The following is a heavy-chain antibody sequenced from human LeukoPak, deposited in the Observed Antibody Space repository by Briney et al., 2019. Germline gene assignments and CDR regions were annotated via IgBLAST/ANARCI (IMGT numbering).Heavy chain of an antibody. J-gene: IGHJ5*02. D-gene: IGHD6-19*01. CDR2: IIPILGIA. Sequence: ASVNVSYKFSVRTFSSYAIRWVRQAPGQGLAWVGRIIPILGIANYAQRFQGSVTITADKSTSTAYMELSSLRSEDTAVYYCARDPIAVAGTRWFDPWGQGTLVTVSS. V-gene: IGHV1-69*04. CDR3: ARDPIAVAGTRWFDP. CDR1: VRTFSSYA.